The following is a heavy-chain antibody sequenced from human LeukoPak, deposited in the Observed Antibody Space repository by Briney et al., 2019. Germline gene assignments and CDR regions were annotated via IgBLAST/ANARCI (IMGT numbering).Heavy chain of an antibody. J-gene: IGHJ4*02. CDR3: ARGYVVQAPPLDY. CDR2: IYYSGST. D-gene: IGHD2-21*01. V-gene: IGHV4-39*07. CDR1: GGSISSSSYY. Sequence: SETLSLTCTVSGGSISSSSYYWGWIRQPPGKGLEWIGSIYYSGSTYYNPSLKSRVTISVDRSKNQFSLKLSSVTAADTAVYSWARGYVVQAPPLDYWARGPLVTAPS.